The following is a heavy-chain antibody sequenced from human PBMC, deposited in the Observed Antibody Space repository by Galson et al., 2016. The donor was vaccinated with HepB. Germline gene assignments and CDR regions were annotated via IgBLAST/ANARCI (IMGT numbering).Heavy chain of an antibody. CDR2: IDTAGGT. CDR1: GFTFSSYD. D-gene: IGHD5-18*01. Sequence: SLRLSCAASGFTFSSYDMHWVRQATGKGLEWVSGIDTAGGTSYLGSVKGRFTISRENPKNSLYLQMNSLRVGDTAVYYCVREILLVVGYYGMDVWGQGTTVTVSS. J-gene: IGHJ6*02. CDR3: VREILLVVGYYGMDV. V-gene: IGHV3-13*01.